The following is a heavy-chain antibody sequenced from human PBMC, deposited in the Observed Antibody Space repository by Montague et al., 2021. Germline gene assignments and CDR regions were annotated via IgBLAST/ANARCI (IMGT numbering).Heavy chain of an antibody. Sequence: SETLSLTCAVYGGSLSGYIWNWIRQPPGRDLEWIGQISHTGSTSXNPSLKSRVTTSVDTSESHVSLRLSSVTAADTAVYYCTRGEVAATGIDYWGQGALVTVSS. CDR1: GGSLSGYI. D-gene: IGHD6-13*01. CDR3: TRGEVAATGIDY. CDR2: ISHTGST. V-gene: IGHV4-34*01. J-gene: IGHJ4*02.